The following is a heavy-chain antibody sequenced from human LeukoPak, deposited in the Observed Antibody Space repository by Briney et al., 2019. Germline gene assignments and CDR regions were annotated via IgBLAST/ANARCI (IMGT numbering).Heavy chain of an antibody. CDR2: IYYSGST. CDR1: GDSISSSSFY. V-gene: IGHV4-39*01. CDR3: ARGGWQWLPHFDY. J-gene: IGHJ4*02. D-gene: IGHD6-19*01. Sequence: PSETLSLTCTVSGDSISSSSFYWGWIRPPPGKGLEGIGSIYYSGSTYYNPSLKSRVTISVDTSKNQFSLKLTSVTAADTAIFYCARGGWQWLPHFDYWGQGTLVTVSS.